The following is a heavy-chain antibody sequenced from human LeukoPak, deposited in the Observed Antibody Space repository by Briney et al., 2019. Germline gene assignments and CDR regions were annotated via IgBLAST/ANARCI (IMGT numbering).Heavy chain of an antibody. D-gene: IGHD6-19*01. CDR1: GFTFGDYA. CDR3: TRERRGYSSGWSPRFFDY. V-gene: IGHV3-49*03. CDR2: IRSKAYGGTT. Sequence: GGSLRLSCTASGFTFGDYAMSWFRQAPGKGLEWVGLIRSKAYGGTTEYAASVKGRFTISRDDSKSIAYLQMNSLKTEDTAVYYCTRERRGYSSGWSPRFFDYWGQGTLVTVSS. J-gene: IGHJ4*02.